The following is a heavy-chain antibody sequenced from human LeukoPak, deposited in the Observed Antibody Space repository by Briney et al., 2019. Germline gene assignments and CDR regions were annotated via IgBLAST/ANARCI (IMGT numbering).Heavy chain of an antibody. CDR1: GFTFSSYG. V-gene: IGHV3-23*01. J-gene: IGHJ4*02. D-gene: IGHD5-24*01. CDR3: ARSSGFLQDF. Sequence: QPGGTLRLSCAASGFTFSSYGMSWVRQAPGKGLEWVSAISGSGGSTYYADSVKGRFTISRDNSKNSLYLQMNSLRAEDTAVYYCARSSGFLQDFWGQGALVTVSS. CDR2: ISGSGGST.